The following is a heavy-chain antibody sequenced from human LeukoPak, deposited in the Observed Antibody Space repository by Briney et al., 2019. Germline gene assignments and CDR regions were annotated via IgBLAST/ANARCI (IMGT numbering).Heavy chain of an antibody. CDR3: AKRRPIYGSGSSYYYGMDV. V-gene: IGHV3-30-3*02. J-gene: IGHJ6*02. D-gene: IGHD3-10*01. CDR2: ISYDGSNK. CDR1: GFTFSSYA. Sequence: GRSLRLSCAASGFTFSSYAMHWVRQAPGKGLEWVAVISYDGSNKYYADSVKGRFTISRDNSKNTLYLQMNSLRAEDTAVYYCAKRRPIYGSGSSYYYGMDVWGQGTTVTVSS.